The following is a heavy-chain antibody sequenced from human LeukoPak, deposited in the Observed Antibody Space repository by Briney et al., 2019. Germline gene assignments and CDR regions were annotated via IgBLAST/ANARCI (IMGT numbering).Heavy chain of an antibody. D-gene: IGHD2-15*01. J-gene: IGHJ3*02. CDR2: IYSSGSP. Sequence: SQTLSLTCTVSGGSISRGGYFWTWIRQHPGQGLEWIGYIYSSGSPYYNPSLKSRVIISLDTSENQFSLKLSSVTAADTAVYYCARLSCSGASFSHGGAFHIWGQGTLVTVSS. V-gene: IGHV4-31*03. CDR3: ARLSCSGASFSHGGAFHI. CDR1: GGSISRGGYF.